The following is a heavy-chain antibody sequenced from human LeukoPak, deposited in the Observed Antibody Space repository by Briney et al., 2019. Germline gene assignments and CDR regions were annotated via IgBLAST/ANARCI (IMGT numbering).Heavy chain of an antibody. J-gene: IGHJ4*02. D-gene: IGHD6-13*01. CDR1: GFTFSSYS. V-gene: IGHV3-21*01. CDR3: ARDVDGSWGYFDY. Sequence: GGSLRLSCAASGFTFSSYSMNWVRQAPGKGLEWVSSISSSSSYIYYADSVKGRFTISRDNAKNSLYLQMNSLRAEDTAVYYCARDVDGSWGYFDYWGQGALVTVSS. CDR2: ISSSSSYI.